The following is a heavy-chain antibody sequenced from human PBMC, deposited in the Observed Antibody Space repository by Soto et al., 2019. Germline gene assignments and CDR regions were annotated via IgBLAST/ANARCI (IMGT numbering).Heavy chain of an antibody. D-gene: IGHD3-10*01. Sequence: EVQLVESGGGLVLPGGSLRLSCVGSGLIFSDYSMIWVLQAPVRGLEWVWYNLNTGGTVYYADLVKGRFTVSRDNAKNTLFLQMDSIRNEATAVYYCTGGGVCSGPGYWGQGALVTVSS. CDR2: NLNTGGTV. V-gene: IGHV3-48*02. CDR3: TGGGVCSGPGY. J-gene: IGHJ4*02. CDR1: GLIFSDYS.